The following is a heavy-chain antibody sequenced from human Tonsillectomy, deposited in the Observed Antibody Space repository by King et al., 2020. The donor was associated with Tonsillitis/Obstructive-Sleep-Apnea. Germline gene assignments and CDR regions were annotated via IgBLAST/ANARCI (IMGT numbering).Heavy chain of an antibody. CDR1: GITFSSYA. Sequence: VQLVESGGGLVQPGGSLRLSCAASGITFSSYAMSWVRQAPGKGLEWVSTISGVGGSTYYPDSVKGRFTISRDNSKNTLYLQMNSLRAEDTAVYYCAKAMVQGIIITIFDYWGQGTLVTVSS. CDR3: AKAMVQGIIITIFDY. CDR2: ISGVGGST. V-gene: IGHV3-23*04. D-gene: IGHD3-10*01. J-gene: IGHJ4*02.